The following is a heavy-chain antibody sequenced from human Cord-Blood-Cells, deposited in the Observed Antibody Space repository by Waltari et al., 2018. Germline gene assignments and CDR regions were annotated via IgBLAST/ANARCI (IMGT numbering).Heavy chain of an antibody. V-gene: IGHV4-34*01. CDR3: ARAPALDY. Sequence: QVQLQQWGAGLLKPSETLSLTCAVYGRSFSGYYWSWIRQPPGKGLEWIGEINHSGSTNYNPSLKSRVTISVDTSKNQFSLKLSSVTAADTAVYYCARAPALDYWGQGTLVTVSS. CDR2: INHSGST. J-gene: IGHJ4*02. CDR1: GRSFSGYY.